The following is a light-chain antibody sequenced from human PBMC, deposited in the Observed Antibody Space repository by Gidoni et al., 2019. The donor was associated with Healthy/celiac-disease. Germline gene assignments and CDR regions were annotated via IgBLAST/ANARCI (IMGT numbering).Light chain of an antibody. CDR1: QSISSW. J-gene: IGKJ1*01. V-gene: IGKV1-5*03. CDR2: KAS. Sequence: DLQMTWFPPTLSASVGDSVTITCRASQSISSWLAWYQQKPGKAPKLLIYKASSLESAVPSRFSGSGSGTEFTLTISSLQPDDFAIYYCQQYNSYSPWTFXQXTKVEIK. CDR3: QQYNSYSPWT.